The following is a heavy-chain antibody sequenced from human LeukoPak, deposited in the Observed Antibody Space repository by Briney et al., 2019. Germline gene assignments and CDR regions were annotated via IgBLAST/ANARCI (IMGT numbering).Heavy chain of an antibody. CDR1: GGSISGYY. V-gene: IGHV4-59*12. Sequence: SETLSLTCTVSGGSISGYYWTWIRQPPGKGLEWIGHIYYSGSTNYNPSLKSRVTVSVDTSKNQFSLKLSSVTAADTAVYYCARGKYDSSGYYYTFDYWGQGTLVTVSS. D-gene: IGHD3-22*01. J-gene: IGHJ4*02. CDR2: IYYSGST. CDR3: ARGKYDSSGYYYTFDY.